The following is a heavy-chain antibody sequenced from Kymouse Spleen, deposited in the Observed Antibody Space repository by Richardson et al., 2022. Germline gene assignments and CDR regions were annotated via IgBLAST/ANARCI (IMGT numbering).Heavy chain of an antibody. CDR2: IRSKANSYAT. Sequence: EVQLVESGGGLVQPGGSLKLSCAASGFTFSGSAMHWVRQASGKGLEWVGRIRSKANSYATAYAASVKGRFTISRDDSKNTAYLQMNSLKTEDTAVYYCTRQNSSSYYYYYGMDVWGQGTTVTVSS. CDR1: GFTFSGSA. J-gene: IGHJ6*02. V-gene: IGHV3-73*02. D-gene: IGHD6-6*01. CDR3: TRQNSSSYYYYYGMDV.